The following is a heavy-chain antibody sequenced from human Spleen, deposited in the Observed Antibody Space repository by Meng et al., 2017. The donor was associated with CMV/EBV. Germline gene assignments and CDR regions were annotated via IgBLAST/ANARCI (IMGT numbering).Heavy chain of an antibody. CDR1: GFTFPDYA. V-gene: IGHV3-43D*03. Sequence: GGSLRLSCAASGFTFPDYALHWVRQAPGKGLEWVSLISSNGFNTYYADSVKGRFTISRDNAKNSLDLQMNSLRAEDTALYYCARGGRYYYESSGYYYFDYWGQGTLVTVSS. CDR3: ARGGRYYYESSGYYYFDY. CDR2: ISSNGFNT. D-gene: IGHD3-22*01. J-gene: IGHJ4*02.